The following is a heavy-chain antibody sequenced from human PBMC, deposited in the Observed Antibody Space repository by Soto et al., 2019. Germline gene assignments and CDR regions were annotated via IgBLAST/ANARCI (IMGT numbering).Heavy chain of an antibody. CDR3: AKASGWFGEFDY. V-gene: IGHV3-23*01. D-gene: IGHD3-10*01. CDR2: ISGSGGST. J-gene: IGHJ4*02. CDR1: GFTFSSYA. Sequence: EVQLLESGGGMVQPGGSLRLSCAASGFTFSSYAMSWVRQAPGKGLEWVSAISGSGGSTYYADSVKGRFTISRDNSKNTLYLQMNSLRAEDTAVYYCAKASGWFGEFDYWGQGTLVTVSS.